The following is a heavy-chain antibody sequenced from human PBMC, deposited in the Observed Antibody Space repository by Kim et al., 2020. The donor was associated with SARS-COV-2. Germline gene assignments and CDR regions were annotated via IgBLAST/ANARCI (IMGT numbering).Heavy chain of an antibody. J-gene: IGHJ4*02. V-gene: IGHV4-39*01. CDR3: ATHPHSGYDYWQDY. D-gene: IGHD5-12*01. Sequence: NSSLKSRVTISVDTSKNQFSLKVNSVTAADAAVYYCATHPHSGYDYWQDYWGQGTLVTVSS.